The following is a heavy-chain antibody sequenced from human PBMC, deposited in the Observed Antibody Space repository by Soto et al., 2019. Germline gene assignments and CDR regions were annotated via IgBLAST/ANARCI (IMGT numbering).Heavy chain of an antibody. CDR2: IYASGTT. D-gene: IGHD3-22*01. V-gene: IGHV4-4*07. CDR1: GASISGFY. J-gene: IGHJ4*02. CDR3: ARHMTYYSDTGVYLYFDH. Sequence: SETLSLTCTVSGASISGFYWCWIRKSAGQGMEWIGRIYASGTTYYNPSLKSRVTISVDTSKNQFSLKLSSVTAADTAVYYCARHMTYYSDTGVYLYFDHWGQGALVTVSS.